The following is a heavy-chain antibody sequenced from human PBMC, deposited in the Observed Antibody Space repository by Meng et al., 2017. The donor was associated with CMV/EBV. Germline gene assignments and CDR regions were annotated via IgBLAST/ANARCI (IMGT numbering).Heavy chain of an antibody. Sequence: GESLKISCAASGFTFSSYSMNWVRQAPGKGLEWVSSISSSSSYIYYADSVKGRFTISRDNAKNSLYLQMNSLRAEDTAVYYRARDRWQSQVVPSRVHWFDPWGQGTLVTVSS. CDR2: ISSSSSYI. CDR3: ARDRWQSQVVPSRVHWFDP. D-gene: IGHD2-2*01. CDR1: GFTFSSYS. J-gene: IGHJ5*02. V-gene: IGHV3-21*01.